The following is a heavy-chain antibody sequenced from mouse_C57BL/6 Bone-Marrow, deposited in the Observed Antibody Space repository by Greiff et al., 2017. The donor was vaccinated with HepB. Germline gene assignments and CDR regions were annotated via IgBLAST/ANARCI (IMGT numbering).Heavy chain of an antibody. CDR1: GFTFSDYY. Sequence: VQLKESGGGLVQPGGSLKLSCAASGFTFSDYYMYWVRQTPEKRLEWVAYISNGGGSTYYPDTVKGRFTISRDNAKNTLYLQMSRLKSEDTAMYYCARRITTVVARYFDVWGTGTTVTVSS. D-gene: IGHD1-1*01. CDR3: ARRITTVVARYFDV. J-gene: IGHJ1*03. CDR2: ISNGGGST. V-gene: IGHV5-12*01.